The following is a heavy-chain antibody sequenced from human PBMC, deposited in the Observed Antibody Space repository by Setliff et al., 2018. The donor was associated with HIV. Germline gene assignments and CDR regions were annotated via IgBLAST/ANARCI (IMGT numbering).Heavy chain of an antibody. CDR1: GFTFASKG. J-gene: IGHJ2*01. D-gene: IGHD2-21*01. Sequence: AGGSLRLSCAVSGFTFASKGMSWIRQAPGKGLEWVAGINWDGAKTSYADSVRGRFTISRDNSKNTLYLQMNNLRAEDTAVYYCARDSGDNPPTLYWYFDLWGRGTLVTVSS. CDR2: INWDGAKT. CDR3: ARDSGDNPPTLYWYFDL. V-gene: IGHV3-20*04.